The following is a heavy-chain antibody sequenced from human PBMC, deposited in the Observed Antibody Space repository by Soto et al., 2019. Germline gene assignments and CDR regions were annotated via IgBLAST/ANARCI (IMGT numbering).Heavy chain of an antibody. V-gene: IGHV1-18*04. J-gene: IGHJ6*02. D-gene: IGHD1-26*01. CDR2: ISAYNGNT. CDR3: ARGVGALWLYGMDV. Sequence: QVPLVQSGAEVKKPGASVKVSCKASGYPFTSYGISWVRQAPGQGLEWMGWISAYNGNTNYAQKPQGRSTMTADTYTSTAYMELRGLRSDDTAVYYCARGVGALWLYGMDVWGQGTTVTVSS. CDR1: GYPFTSYG.